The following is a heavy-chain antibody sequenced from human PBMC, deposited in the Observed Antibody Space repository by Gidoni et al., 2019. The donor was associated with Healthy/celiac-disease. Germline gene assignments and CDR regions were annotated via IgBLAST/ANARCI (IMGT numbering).Heavy chain of an antibody. CDR2: INQGGST. Sequence: HVQLQQWGAGLLKPSETLSLTCAVLGGSFSGDYWSWLRQPPGKGLECIGEINQGGSTNYNPSLKGRVTISVDTSKSQFSLKLSSVTAADTAVYYCARGREMATKNAFDIWGQGTMVTVSS. CDR3: ARGREMATKNAFDI. J-gene: IGHJ3*02. CDR1: GGSFSGDY. V-gene: IGHV4-34*01. D-gene: IGHD5-12*01.